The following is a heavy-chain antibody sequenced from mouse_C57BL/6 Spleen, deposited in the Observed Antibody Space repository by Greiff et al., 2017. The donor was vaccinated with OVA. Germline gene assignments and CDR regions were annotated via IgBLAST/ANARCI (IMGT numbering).Heavy chain of an antibody. Sequence: EVKVEESGPGLVKPSQSLSLTCSVTGYSITSGYYWNWIRQFPGNKLEWMGYISYDGSNNYNPSLKNRISITRDTSKNQFFLKLNSVTTEDTATCYCAREGGNSAMDYWGQGTSVTVSS. CDR1: GYSITSGYY. J-gene: IGHJ4*01. CDR3: AREGGNSAMDY. V-gene: IGHV3-6*01. CDR2: ISYDGSN.